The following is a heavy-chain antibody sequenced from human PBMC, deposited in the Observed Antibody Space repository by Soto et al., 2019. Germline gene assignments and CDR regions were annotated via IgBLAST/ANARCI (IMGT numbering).Heavy chain of an antibody. Sequence: QVQLVESGGGVVQPGRSLRLSCAASGFTFSSYGMHWVRQAPGKGLEWVAVIWYDGSNKYYADSVKGRFTISRDNSKNTLYLQMNSLRAEDTAVYYCARDNRSYGDFDYWGQGTLVTVSS. CDR3: ARDNRSYGDFDY. J-gene: IGHJ4*02. CDR1: GFTFSSYG. CDR2: IWYDGSNK. V-gene: IGHV3-33*01. D-gene: IGHD4-17*01.